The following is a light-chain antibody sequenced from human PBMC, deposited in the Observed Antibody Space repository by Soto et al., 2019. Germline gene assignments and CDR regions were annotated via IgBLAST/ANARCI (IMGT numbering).Light chain of an antibody. CDR3: QQFGSSPPFS. Sequence: SPSTLSPKKGDRLTIPCPPSQSIISSYLAWSQQKPGQAPRLLIYGASSRATGIPDRFSGSGSGTDFTLTISILVPEDFAVYYCQQFGSSPPFSFGPG. V-gene: IGKV3-20*01. CDR1: QSIISSY. J-gene: IGKJ3*01. CDR2: GAS.